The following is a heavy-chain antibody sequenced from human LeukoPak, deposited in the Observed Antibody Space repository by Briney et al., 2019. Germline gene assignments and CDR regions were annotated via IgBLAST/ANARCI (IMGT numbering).Heavy chain of an antibody. CDR3: AREFRSGSYSEFDH. CDR2: IYSGGST. D-gene: IGHD1-26*01. V-gene: IGHV3-53*01. CDR1: GFTVSSNY. Sequence: GGSLRLSCAASGFTVSSNYMSWVRQAPGKGLEWVSVIYSGGSTYYADSVKGRFTISRDNSKNTLYLQMNSLRAEDTAVYYCAREFRSGSYSEFDHWGQGTRVTVSS. J-gene: IGHJ4*02.